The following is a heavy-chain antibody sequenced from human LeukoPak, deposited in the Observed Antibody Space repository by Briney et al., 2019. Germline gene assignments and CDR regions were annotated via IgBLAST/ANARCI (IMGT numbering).Heavy chain of an antibody. D-gene: IGHD6-19*01. CDR1: GGSFSGYY. V-gene: IGHV4-34*01. Sequence: SSETLSLTCAVYGGSFSGYYWSWIRQPPGKGLEWIGEINHSGSTNYNPSLKSRVTISVDTSKNRFSLKLSSVTAADTAVYYCARQVAVGDFDYWGQGTLVTVSS. J-gene: IGHJ4*02. CDR3: ARQVAVGDFDY. CDR2: INHSGST.